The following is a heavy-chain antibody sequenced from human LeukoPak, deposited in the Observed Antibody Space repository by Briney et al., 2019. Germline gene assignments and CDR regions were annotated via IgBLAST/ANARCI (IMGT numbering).Heavy chain of an antibody. J-gene: IGHJ5*02. CDR3: ARGVLAGYDSSGYPFYNRFDP. CDR2: INPNSGGT. CDR1: GYTFTSYY. Sequence: GASVKVSCKASGYTFTSYYIHWVRQAPRQGLEWMGWINPNSGGTNLAQKFQGRVTMTRDTSISTAHMELSRLRSDDTAVYYCARGVLAGYDSSGYPFYNRFDPWGQGTLVTVSS. V-gene: IGHV1-2*02. D-gene: IGHD3-22*01.